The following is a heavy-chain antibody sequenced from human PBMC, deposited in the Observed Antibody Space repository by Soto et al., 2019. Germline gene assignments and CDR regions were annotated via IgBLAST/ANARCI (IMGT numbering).Heavy chain of an antibody. CDR3: AREKAVCSSTSCYIWWGHFYGLDV. J-gene: IGHJ6*02. CDR1: GFTFSSYG. D-gene: IGHD2-2*02. CDR2: IWYDGSNK. V-gene: IGHV3-33*01. Sequence: GGSLRLSCAASGFTFSSYGMHWVRQAPGKGLEWVAVIWYDGSNKYYADSVKGRFTISRYNSKNTLYLQMNSLRAEDTAVYSWAREKAVCSSTSCYIWWGHFYGLDVWGQGTTVTVSS.